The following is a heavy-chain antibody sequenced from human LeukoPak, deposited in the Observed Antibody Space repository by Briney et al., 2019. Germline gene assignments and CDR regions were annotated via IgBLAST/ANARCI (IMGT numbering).Heavy chain of an antibody. CDR2: ISSDGSNK. Sequence: QAGGSLRLSCAASGFTLRSNMHWVRQAPGKGLEWVAVISSDGSNKDHADSVKGRFTISGDNSKNTLYLQMNSLRAEDTAVYYCARDLSGYGCFDRWGQGTLVTVSS. V-gene: IGHV3-30-3*01. CDR1: GFTLRSN. D-gene: IGHD3-10*01. J-gene: IGHJ4*02. CDR3: ARDLSGYGCFDR.